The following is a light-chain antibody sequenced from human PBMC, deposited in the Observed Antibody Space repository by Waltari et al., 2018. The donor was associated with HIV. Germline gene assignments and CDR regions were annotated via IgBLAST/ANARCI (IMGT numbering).Light chain of an antibody. V-gene: IGLV2-14*01. J-gene: IGLJ2*01. CDR3: SSYTPTNTVI. CDR2: EAI. Sequence: QSALTQPASVSGSPAQSTTISCIATTSDVGGSYYFSWYQQHPGKAPKLLIYEAINWPSGISNRFSGSKSGNTASLTISGLQAEDEADYYCSSYTPTNTVIFGGGTKLTVL. CDR1: TSDVGGSYY.